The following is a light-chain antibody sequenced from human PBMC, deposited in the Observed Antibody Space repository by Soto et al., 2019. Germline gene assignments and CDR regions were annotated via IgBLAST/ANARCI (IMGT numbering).Light chain of an antibody. CDR2: GAS. Sequence: EIVLTQSPGTLSLSPGERVSLSCRASQSVGSNYLAWYQQKPGQAPRLLIYGASSRATGVPDRFSGGGSGTDFTLTISRLEPEDFAVYYCQQYGSSPWTFGQGTKVDI. CDR3: QQYGSSPWT. CDR1: QSVGSNY. J-gene: IGKJ1*01. V-gene: IGKV3-20*01.